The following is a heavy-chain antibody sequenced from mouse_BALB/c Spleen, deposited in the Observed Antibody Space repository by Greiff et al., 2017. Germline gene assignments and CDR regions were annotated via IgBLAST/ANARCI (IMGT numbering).Heavy chain of an antibody. CDR3: ASSTTVVATDYFDY. CDR1: GFSFTSYG. J-gene: IGHJ2*01. D-gene: IGHD1-1*01. CDR2: IWAGGST. Sequence: VKLVESGPGLVAPSQSLSITCTVSGFSFTSYGVHWVRQPPGKGLEWLGVIWAGGSTNYNSALMSRLSISKDNSKSQVFLKMNSLQNDDTAMYYCASSTTVVATDYFDYWGQGTTLTVSS. V-gene: IGHV2-9*02.